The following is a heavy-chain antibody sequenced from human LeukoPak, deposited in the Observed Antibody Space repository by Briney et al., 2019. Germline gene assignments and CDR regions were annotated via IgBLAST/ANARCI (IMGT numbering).Heavy chain of an antibody. J-gene: IGHJ4*02. D-gene: IGHD6-19*01. CDR3: AKAGIAVPATPEY. CDR1: GFTFSSYA. CDR2: ISSSGGTT. V-gene: IGHV3-23*01. Sequence: GGSLRLSCAASGFTFSSYAMNWVRQAPGKGLEWVSVISSSGGTTYYSDSVKGRFIISRDNSKSTLYLQMNSLRAEDTAVYYCAKAGIAVPATPEYCGQGTQVTVSS.